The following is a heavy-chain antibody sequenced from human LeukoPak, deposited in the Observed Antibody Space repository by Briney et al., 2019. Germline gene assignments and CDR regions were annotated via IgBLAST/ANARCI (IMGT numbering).Heavy chain of an antibody. CDR1: GASITTYY. V-gene: IGHV4-59*01. J-gene: IGHJ4*02. Sequence: PSETLSLTCTVSGASITTYYWTWIRQPPGKGLEWIGYIYHSGSTNYNPSLKSRVTISLDTSRNQFSLRLSPVTAADTAVYFCAREYSTSSEGDYFDYWGQGSLVTVSS. D-gene: IGHD6-6*01. CDR2: IYHSGST. CDR3: AREYSTSSEGDYFDY.